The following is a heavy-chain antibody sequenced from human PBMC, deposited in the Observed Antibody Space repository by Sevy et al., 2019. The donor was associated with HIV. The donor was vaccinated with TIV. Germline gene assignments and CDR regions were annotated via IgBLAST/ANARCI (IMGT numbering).Heavy chain of an antibody. Sequence: GESLKISCKGSGYTFTNYWIGWVRQMPGKGLEWMGIIYPGDSDTRYSPSFQGQVTISADKSISTAYLQWSSLKASDTAMYYCGRYPIVVVQAAEYYFDYWGQGTLVTVSS. V-gene: IGHV5-51*01. CDR3: GRYPIVVVQAAEYYFDY. CDR1: GYTFTNYW. J-gene: IGHJ4*02. CDR2: IYPGDSDT. D-gene: IGHD2-2*01.